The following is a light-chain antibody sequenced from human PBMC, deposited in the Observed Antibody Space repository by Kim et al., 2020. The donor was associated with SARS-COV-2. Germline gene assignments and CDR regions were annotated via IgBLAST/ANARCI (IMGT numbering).Light chain of an antibody. J-gene: IGLJ3*02. V-gene: IGLV6-57*03. CDR1: GGSIASNS. CDR2: EYN. CDR3: QSYDGTWL. Sequence: PGKTVTISCTRSGGSIASNSVQWYQQRPGSAPTSVIYEYNQRPSGVPDRFSGSIDSSSNSASLTISGLRADDEADYYCQSYDGTWLFGGGTKLTVL.